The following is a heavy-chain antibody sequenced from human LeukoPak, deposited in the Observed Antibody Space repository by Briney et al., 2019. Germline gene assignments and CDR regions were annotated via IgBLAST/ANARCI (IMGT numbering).Heavy chain of an antibody. CDR3: AREAVAAATNWFDP. Sequence: GASVKVSFKASGYTFTSYGISWVRQAPGQGLEWMGWISAYNGNTNYAQKLQGRVTMTTDTSTSTAYMELRSLRSDDTAVYYCAREAVAAATNWFDPWGQGTLVTVSS. J-gene: IGHJ5*02. CDR2: ISAYNGNT. D-gene: IGHD6-13*01. CDR1: GYTFTSYG. V-gene: IGHV1-18*01.